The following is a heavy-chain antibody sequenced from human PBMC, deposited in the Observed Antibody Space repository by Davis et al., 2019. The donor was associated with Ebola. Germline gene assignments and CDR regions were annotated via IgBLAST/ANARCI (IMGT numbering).Heavy chain of an antibody. CDR3: ARARDCSSTSCYSPGRRAYYFDY. CDR2: IIPIFGTA. CDR1: GGTFSSYA. V-gene: IGHV1-69*13. Sequence: SVKVSCKASGGTFSSYAISWVRQAPGQGLEWMGGIIPIFGTANYAQKFQGRVTITADESTSTAYMELSSLRSEDTAVYYCARARDCSSTSCYSPGRRAYYFDYWGQGTLVTVSS. J-gene: IGHJ4*02. D-gene: IGHD2-2*01.